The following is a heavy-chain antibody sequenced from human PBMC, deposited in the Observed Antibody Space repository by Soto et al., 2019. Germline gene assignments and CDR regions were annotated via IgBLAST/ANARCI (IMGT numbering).Heavy chain of an antibody. Sequence: GSLRLSCAASGFTVSSNYMSWVRQAPGKGLEWVSVIYSGGSTYYADSVKGRFTISRDNSKNTLYLQMNSLRAEDTAVYYCARQRSYDILTGYYPVAFDIWAQGTMVTVSS. CDR1: GFTVSSNY. J-gene: IGHJ3*02. V-gene: IGHV3-53*01. CDR2: IYSGGST. CDR3: ARQRSYDILTGYYPVAFDI. D-gene: IGHD3-9*01.